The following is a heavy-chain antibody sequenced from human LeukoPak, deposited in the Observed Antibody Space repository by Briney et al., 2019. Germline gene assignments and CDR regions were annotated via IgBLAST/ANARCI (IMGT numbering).Heavy chain of an antibody. CDR3: ARDLRDPYYYYYMDV. CDR1: GFTFSSYW. J-gene: IGHJ6*03. D-gene: IGHD5-24*01. Sequence: QPGGSLRLSCAASGFTFSSYWMHWVRQAPGKGLVWVSRINSDGSSTSYVDSVKGRFTISRDNAKNTLYLQMNSLRAEDTAVYYCARDLRDPYYYYYMDVWGKGTTVTISS. CDR2: INSDGSST. V-gene: IGHV3-74*01.